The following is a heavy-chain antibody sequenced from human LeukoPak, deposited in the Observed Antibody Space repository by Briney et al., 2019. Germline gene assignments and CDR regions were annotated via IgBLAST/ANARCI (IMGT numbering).Heavy chain of an antibody. V-gene: IGHV3-53*05. D-gene: IGHD3-9*01. Sequence: PGGSLRLSCAASGFTVSSNYMSWVRQAPGKGLEWVSVIYSGGSTYYADSVKGRFTISRDNSKNTLYLQMNSLEAEDTALYYCAKDDLLTGYNLDYWGQGTLVTVSS. CDR2: IYSGGST. CDR1: GFTVSSNY. CDR3: AKDDLLTGYNLDY. J-gene: IGHJ4*02.